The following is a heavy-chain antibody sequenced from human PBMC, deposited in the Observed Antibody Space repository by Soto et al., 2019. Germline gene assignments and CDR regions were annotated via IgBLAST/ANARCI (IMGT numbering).Heavy chain of an antibody. V-gene: IGHV1-2*02. CDR3: AKGDSSLVTWFDP. CDR2: INLTTGAT. CDR1: GYTFTAQY. D-gene: IGHD6-19*01. Sequence: QAQLVQSGAEVKKPGASVKVSCQASGYTFTAQYLHWVRKAPGEGLEWMGWINLTTGATRYAQKFQGRVTMTRDTSISTASLDGRSLRPDDTAVYYCAKGDSSLVTWFDPWGQGTLVTVSS. J-gene: IGHJ5*02.